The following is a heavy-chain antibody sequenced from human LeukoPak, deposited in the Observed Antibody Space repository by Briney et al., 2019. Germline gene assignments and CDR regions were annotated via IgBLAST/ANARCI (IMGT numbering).Heavy chain of an antibody. V-gene: IGHV4-61*02. D-gene: IGHD2-2*01. CDR1: GGAISSGSYY. CDR3: ARGGSMDHAFDI. Sequence: SQTLSLTCTVSGGAISSGSYYWSWIRQPPGKGLEWIGRIYTSGNTNYNPSLKSRVTVSVDTSKNQFSLKLSSVTAADTAVYYCARGGSMDHAFDIWGQGTMVTVSS. J-gene: IGHJ3*02. CDR2: IYTSGNT.